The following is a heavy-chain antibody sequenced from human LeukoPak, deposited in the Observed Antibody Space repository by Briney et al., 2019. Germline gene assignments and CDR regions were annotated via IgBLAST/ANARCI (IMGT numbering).Heavy chain of an antibody. CDR3: TRAGLLWFGESKSDY. V-gene: IGHV3-7*01. Sequence: PGGSLRLSCAASGFTFSSYWMTWVRQAPGKGLEWVANINQDGGEKYYVGSVKGRFTISRDNAKNSLYLQMNSLRAEDTAVYYCTRAGLLWFGESKSDYWGQGTLITVSS. J-gene: IGHJ4*02. CDR2: INQDGGEK. CDR1: GFTFSSYW. D-gene: IGHD3-10*01.